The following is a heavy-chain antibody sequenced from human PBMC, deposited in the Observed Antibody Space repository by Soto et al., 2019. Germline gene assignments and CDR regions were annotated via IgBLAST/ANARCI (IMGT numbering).Heavy chain of an antibody. J-gene: IGHJ1*01. CDR1: GFTFSDYY. CDR3: AKGGRGIAVAGTGYFQH. CDR2: ISSRGSTI. Sequence: GGSLRLSCAASGFTFSDYYMSWIRQAPGKGLEWVSYISSRGSTIYYADTAKGRSTISRDNAKNSLYLQMNSLSAQHTAVYYCAKGGRGIAVAGTGYFQHWGQGTLVTVSS. V-gene: IGHV3-11*01. D-gene: IGHD6-19*01.